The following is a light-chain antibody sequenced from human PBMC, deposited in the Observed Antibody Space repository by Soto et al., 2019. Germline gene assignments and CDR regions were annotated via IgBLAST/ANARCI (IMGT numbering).Light chain of an antibody. Sequence: RARPTLSLSPGERATLSCRASQSVSSNLVWYQQKPGQAPRLLIYGASSRATGIPDRFTGSGSGTDFTLTISRLEPEDFAVYYCQPCSSSPISFAQATR. CDR3: QPCSSSPIS. J-gene: IGKJ5*01. CDR1: QSVSSN. CDR2: GAS. V-gene: IGKV3-20*01.